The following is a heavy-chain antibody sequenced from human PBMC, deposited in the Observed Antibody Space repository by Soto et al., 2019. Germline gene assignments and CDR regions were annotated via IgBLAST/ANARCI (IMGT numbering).Heavy chain of an antibody. CDR2: INPSGGST. V-gene: IGHV1-46*01. CDR1: GYTFTSYY. D-gene: IGHD6-6*01. CDR3: ARDLTRVAARAMSWLDY. J-gene: IGHJ4*02. Sequence: ASVKVSCKASGYTFTSYYMHWVRQAPGQGLEWMGIINPSGGSTSYAQKFQGRVTMTRDTSTSTVYMELSSLRSEDTAMYYCARDLTRVAARAMSWLDYWGQGTLVTVSS.